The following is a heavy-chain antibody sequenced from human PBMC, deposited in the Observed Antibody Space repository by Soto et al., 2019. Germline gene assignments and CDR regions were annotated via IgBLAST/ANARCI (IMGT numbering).Heavy chain of an antibody. J-gene: IGHJ6*03. Sequence: SETLSLTCTVSGGSISSSSYYWGWICQPPGKGLEWIGSIYYSGSTYYNPSLKSRVTISVDTSKNQFSRKLSSVTAADTAVYYCARPRRDCSSTSCYDSHRGHYYYYYMDVWGKGTTVTVSS. CDR3: ARPRRDCSSTSCYDSHRGHYYYYYMDV. V-gene: IGHV4-39*01. CDR1: GGSISSSSYY. D-gene: IGHD2-2*01. CDR2: IYYSGST.